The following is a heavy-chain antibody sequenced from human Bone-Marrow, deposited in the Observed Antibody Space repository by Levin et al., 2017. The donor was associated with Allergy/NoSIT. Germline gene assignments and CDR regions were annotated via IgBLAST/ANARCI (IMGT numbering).Heavy chain of an antibody. Sequence: SCTVSGGSISSYYWSWIRQPPGKGLEWIGYIYSSGNTNYNPSLKSRVTMSVDTSKNQFSLKLTPVTAADTAVYYCARGGPSWDYFDYWGQGALVTVSS. CDR1: GGSISSYY. V-gene: IGHV4-59*08. D-gene: IGHD3-16*01. CDR3: ARGGPSWDYFDY. CDR2: IYSSGNT. J-gene: IGHJ4*02.